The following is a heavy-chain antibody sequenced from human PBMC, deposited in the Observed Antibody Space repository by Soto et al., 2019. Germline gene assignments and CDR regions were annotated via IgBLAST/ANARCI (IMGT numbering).Heavy chain of an antibody. CDR3: AKEGRVYDFWSGYYSDYYYMDV. CDR2: ISWNSGSI. J-gene: IGHJ6*03. CDR1: GFTFDDYA. Sequence: GGSLRLSCAASGFTFDDYAMHWVRQAPGKGLEWVSGISWNSGSIGYADSVKGRFTISRDNAKNSLYLQMNSLRAEDTALYYCAKEGRVYDFWSGYYSDYYYMDVWGKGTTVTVSS. D-gene: IGHD3-3*01. V-gene: IGHV3-9*01.